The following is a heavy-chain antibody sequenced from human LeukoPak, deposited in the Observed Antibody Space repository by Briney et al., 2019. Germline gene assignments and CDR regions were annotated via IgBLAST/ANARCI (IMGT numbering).Heavy chain of an antibody. CDR3: ARTYYDILTGWCYFDY. CDR1: GGSFSGYF. J-gene: IGHJ4*02. Sequence: SETLSLTCTVSGGSFSGYFWSWIRQPPGKGLEWIGYIYYSGNTNYNPSLKSRVTISVDTSKNQFSLKLSSVTAADTAVYYCARTYYDILTGWCYFDYWGQGILVTVSS. D-gene: IGHD3-9*01. V-gene: IGHV4-59*01. CDR2: IYYSGNT.